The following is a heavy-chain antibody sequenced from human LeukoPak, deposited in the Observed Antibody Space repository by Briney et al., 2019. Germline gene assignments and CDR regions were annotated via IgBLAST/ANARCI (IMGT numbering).Heavy chain of an antibody. CDR3: ARDYYGSGSYYLGGDTDY. V-gene: IGHV4-4*07. CDR1: GGSISSYY. J-gene: IGHJ4*02. Sequence: SETLSLTCTVSGGSISSYYWSWIRQPAGKGLEWIGRIYTSGSTNYNPSLKSRVTMSVDTSKNQFSLKLSSVTAADTAVYYCARDYYGSGSYYLGGDTDYWGQGTLVTVSS. CDR2: IYTSGST. D-gene: IGHD3-10*01.